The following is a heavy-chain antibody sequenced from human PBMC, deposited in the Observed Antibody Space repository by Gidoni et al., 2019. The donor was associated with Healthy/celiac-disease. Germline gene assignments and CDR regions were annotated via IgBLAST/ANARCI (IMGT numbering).Heavy chain of an antibody. D-gene: IGHD2-2*01. Sequence: VQLQESGPGLVKPSQTLSLICTVSGGSISSGGYYWSWIRQHPGTGLEWSGYNYYSGSTFYNPSIKSRVTISVDTSKNQFSLKLSSVTAADTAVYYCARGRDDIVVVPAAIVEGLGNYYYGMDVWGQGTTVTVSS. CDR2: NYYSGST. CDR3: ARGRDDIVVVPAAIVEGLGNYYYGMDV. CDR1: GGSISSGGYY. J-gene: IGHJ6*02. V-gene: IGHV4-31*03.